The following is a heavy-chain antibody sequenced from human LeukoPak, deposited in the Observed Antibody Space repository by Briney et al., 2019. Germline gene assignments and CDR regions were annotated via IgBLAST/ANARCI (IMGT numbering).Heavy chain of an antibody. J-gene: IGHJ6*02. CDR2: IGTAGDT. D-gene: IGHD4-17*01. Sequence: GGSLRLSCAASGFTFSSYDMHWVRQATGKGLEWVSAIGTAGDTYYPGSVKGRFTISRENAKNSLYLQMNSLRAGDTAVYYCARGHYGDLSYYGMDVWGQGTTVTVAS. V-gene: IGHV3-13*01. CDR1: GFTFSSYD. CDR3: ARGHYGDLSYYGMDV.